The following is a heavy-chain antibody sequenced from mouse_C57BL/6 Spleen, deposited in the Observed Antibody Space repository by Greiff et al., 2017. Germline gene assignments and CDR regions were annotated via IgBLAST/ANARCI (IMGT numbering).Heavy chain of an antibody. D-gene: IGHD3-2*02. CDR3: ARSGDSAGYGYFDD. Sequence: QVQLQQPGAELVRPGSSVKLSCKASGYTFTSYWMDWVKQRPGQGLEWIGHIYPSASETHYNQKFKDKATLTVAKSSSKAYMQLRSLTSEDSAVYYCARSGDSAGYGYFDDWGQGTTLTVSS. V-gene: IGHV1-61*01. CDR1: GYTFTSYW. CDR2: IYPSASET. J-gene: IGHJ2*01.